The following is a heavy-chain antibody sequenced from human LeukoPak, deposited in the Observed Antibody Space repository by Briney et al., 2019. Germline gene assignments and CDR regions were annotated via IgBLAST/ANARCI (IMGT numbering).Heavy chain of an antibody. J-gene: IGHJ3*02. D-gene: IGHD4-23*01. CDR3: ASVTVVTPPRAFDI. CDR1: GGSFSGYY. Sequence: SETLSLTCAVYGGSFSGYYWSWIRQPPGKGLEWIGEINHSGSTNYNPSLKSRVTISVDTSKNQFSLKLSSVTAADTAVYYCASVTVVTPPRAFDIWGQGTMVTVSS. V-gene: IGHV4-34*01. CDR2: INHSGST.